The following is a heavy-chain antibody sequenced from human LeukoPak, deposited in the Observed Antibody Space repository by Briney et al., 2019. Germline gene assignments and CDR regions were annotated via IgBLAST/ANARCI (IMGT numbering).Heavy chain of an antibody. D-gene: IGHD4-17*01. CDR1: DDSFSSHY. CDR2: ISYIGST. CDR3: ARDLVTVTKGFDI. Sequence: SETLSLTCAVSDDSFSSHYWTWIRQPPGKGLEWIGYISYIGSTNYNPSLKSRLTISIDTSKNQFSLTLSSVTAADTAVYYCARDLVTVTKGFDIWGQGTMVSVSS. J-gene: IGHJ3*02. V-gene: IGHV4-59*11.